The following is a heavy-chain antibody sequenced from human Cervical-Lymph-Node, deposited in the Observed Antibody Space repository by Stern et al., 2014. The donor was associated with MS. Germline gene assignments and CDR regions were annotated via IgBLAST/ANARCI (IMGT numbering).Heavy chain of an antibody. D-gene: IGHD5-18*01. CDR1: GGSISSGSDY. Sequence: QVQLVESGPGLVRPSQTLSLTCTVSGGSISSGSDYWSWIRQPVGKGLGWIGRIHPSGSAFYTPSLKSRVTISTDTSMNQFSLELNSATAADTAIYYCASGYRIFDYWGQGILVTVSS. J-gene: IGHJ4*02. V-gene: IGHV4-61*02. CDR2: IHPSGSA. CDR3: ASGYRIFDY.